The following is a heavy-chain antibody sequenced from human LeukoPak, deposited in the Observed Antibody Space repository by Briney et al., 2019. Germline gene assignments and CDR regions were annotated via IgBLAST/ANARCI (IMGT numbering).Heavy chain of an antibody. CDR3: RDSGTYNWFDP. Sequence: GGSLRLSCAASGFTFSGSAIHWVRQSCGKGLEWVGQIDKKDKGYATATAYAASVKGRFTISRDDSINTAYLQMKSLKTEDTALYCTRDSGTYNWFDPWGQGTLVTVSS. D-gene: IGHD1-26*01. CDR2: IDKKDKGYATAT. J-gene: IGHJ5*02. CDR1: GFTFSGSA. V-gene: IGHV3-73*01.